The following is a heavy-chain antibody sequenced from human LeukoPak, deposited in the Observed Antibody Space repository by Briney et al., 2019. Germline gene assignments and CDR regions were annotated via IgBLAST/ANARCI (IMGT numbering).Heavy chain of an antibody. CDR2: MKSKGNGGTI. V-gene: IGHV3-15*01. D-gene: IGHD3-10*01. CDR3: TTDPGTGVRGY. J-gene: IGHJ4*02. Sequence: GGSLRLSCAASGFTFSSYEMNWVRQAPGKGLEWVGHMKSKGNGGTIDYAAPVKGRFTISGDDSKNTVYLQMNSLEIEDTAVYFCTTDPGTGVRGYWGQGTLVTVSS. CDR1: GFTFSSYE.